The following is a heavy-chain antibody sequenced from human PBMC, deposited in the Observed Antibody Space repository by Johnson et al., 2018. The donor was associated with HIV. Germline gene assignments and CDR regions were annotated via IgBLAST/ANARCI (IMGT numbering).Heavy chain of an antibody. CDR3: AREAGGSYPDAFDI. CDR2: INQDGSAK. V-gene: IGHV3-7*01. J-gene: IGHJ3*02. D-gene: IGHD1-26*01. Sequence: VQLVESGGVVVQPGRSLRLSCAASGFTFSSYWMSWVRQAPGKGLEWVANINQDGSAKYYVDSGKARFTISRANAKNSLYLQINSVRAEDTAVYYCAREAGGSYPDAFDIWGQGTMVTVSS. CDR1: GFTFSSYW.